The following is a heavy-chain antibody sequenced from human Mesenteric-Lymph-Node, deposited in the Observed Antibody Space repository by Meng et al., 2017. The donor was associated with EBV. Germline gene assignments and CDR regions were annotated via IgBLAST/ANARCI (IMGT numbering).Heavy chain of an antibody. CDR3: ARHVLQRGWFDP. J-gene: IGHJ5*02. V-gene: IGHV4-39*01. CDR1: GGSISSSSYY. Sequence: LPLSESGPGRVKPAEPLSLTCTVSGGSISSSSYYWGWIRQPPGKGLEWIGSIYYSGSTYYNPSLKSRVTISVDTSKNQFSLKLSSVTAADTAVYYCARHVLQRGWFDPWSQGTLVTVSS. CDR2: IYYSGST. D-gene: IGHD3-10*01.